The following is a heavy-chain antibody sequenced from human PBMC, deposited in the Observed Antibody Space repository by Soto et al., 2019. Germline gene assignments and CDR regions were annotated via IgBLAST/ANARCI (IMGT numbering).Heavy chain of an antibody. J-gene: IGHJ6*02. D-gene: IGHD3-3*01. Sequence: GGSLRLSCAASGFTFSSYSINWVRQAPGKGLEWVSSITSSSSYIYYADSVKGRFTISRDNSKNTLYLQMNSLRAEDTAVYYCASEITTHLDPNYYYGMDVWGQGTTVTVSS. CDR1: GFTFSSYS. CDR2: ITSSSSYI. CDR3: ASEITTHLDPNYYYGMDV. V-gene: IGHV3-21*04.